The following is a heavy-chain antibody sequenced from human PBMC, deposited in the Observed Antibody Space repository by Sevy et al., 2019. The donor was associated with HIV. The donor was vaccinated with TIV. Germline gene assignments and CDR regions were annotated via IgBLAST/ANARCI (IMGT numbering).Heavy chain of an antibody. CDR2: ISSSSSAI. CDR1: GFTLSSYS. J-gene: IGHJ3*02. V-gene: IGHV3-48*01. D-gene: IGHD3-3*02. Sequence: GGSLRLSCAASGFTLSSYSMNWVRQAPGKGLEWISYISSSSSAIYYADSVKGRFTISRDNAKNSLYLQMKSLRAEDTAVYYCARENTFSERLLYPTDAFDIWGQGTMVTVSS. CDR3: ARENTFSERLLYPTDAFDI.